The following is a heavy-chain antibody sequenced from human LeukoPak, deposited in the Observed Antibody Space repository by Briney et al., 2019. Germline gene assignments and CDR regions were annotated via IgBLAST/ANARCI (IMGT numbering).Heavy chain of an antibody. J-gene: IGHJ4*02. CDR1: GGSISSGGYS. V-gene: IGHV4-30-2*01. CDR3: AREDYDSSGYYLF. CDR2: IYHSGST. Sequence: SQTLSLTCAVSGGSISSGGYSWSWIRQPPGKGLEWIGYIYHSGSTYYNPSLKSRVTISVDTSKNQFSLKLSSVTAADTAVYYCAREDYDSSGYYLFWGQGTLVTVSS. D-gene: IGHD3-22*01.